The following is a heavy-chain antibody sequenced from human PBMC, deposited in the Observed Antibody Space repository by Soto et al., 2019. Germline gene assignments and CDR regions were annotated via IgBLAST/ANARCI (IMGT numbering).Heavy chain of an antibody. Sequence: QVQLQESGPGLVKPSQTLSLTCTVSGGSISSGGYYWSWIRQHPGKGLEWIGYIYYSGSTYSNPXXXXXXXXXXXXXXXXXXXXXXXXXXXXXXXXXXXXXXXXXXXDYLGQGTLVTVSS. V-gene: IGHV4-31*01. J-gene: IGHJ4*02. CDR3: XXXXXXXXXDY. CDR1: GGSISSGGYY. CDR2: IYYSGST.